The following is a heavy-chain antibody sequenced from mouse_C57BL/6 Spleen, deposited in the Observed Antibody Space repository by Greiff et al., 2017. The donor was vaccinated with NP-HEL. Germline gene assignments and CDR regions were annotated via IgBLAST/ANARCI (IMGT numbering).Heavy chain of an antibody. CDR3: ARGGGLLPYYYAMDY. V-gene: IGHV1-64*01. CDR1: GYTFTSYW. J-gene: IGHJ4*01. CDR2: IHPNSGST. D-gene: IGHD2-3*01. Sequence: VQLQQSGAELVKPGASVKLSCKASGYTFTSYWMHWVKQRPGQGLEWIGMIHPNSGSTNYNEKFKSKATLTVDKSSSTAYMQLSSLTSEDSAVYYCARGGGLLPYYYAMDYWGQGTSVTVSS.